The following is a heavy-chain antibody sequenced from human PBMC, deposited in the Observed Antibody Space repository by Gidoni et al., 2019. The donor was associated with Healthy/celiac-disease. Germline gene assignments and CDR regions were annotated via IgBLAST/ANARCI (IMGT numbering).Heavy chain of an antibody. Sequence: QVQLVESGGGVVQPGRSLRLSCAASGFTFSSYAMHWVRQAPGKGLEWVAVISYDGSNKYYADSVKGRFTISRDNSKNTLYLQMNSLRAEDTAVYYCARAITMIVVVIRYWGQGTLVTVSS. V-gene: IGHV3-30-3*01. CDR2: ISYDGSNK. J-gene: IGHJ4*02. D-gene: IGHD3-22*01. CDR3: ARAITMIVVVIRY. CDR1: GFTFSSYA.